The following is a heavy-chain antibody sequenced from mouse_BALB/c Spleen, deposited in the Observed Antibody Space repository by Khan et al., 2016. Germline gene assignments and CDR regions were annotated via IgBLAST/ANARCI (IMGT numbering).Heavy chain of an antibody. CDR1: GFSLTDYA. D-gene: IGHD2-1*01. J-gene: IGHJ4*01. CDR3: ARNGNYYNAMDY. V-gene: IGHV2-6-7*01. CDR2: IWGDGST. Sequence: QVQLKESGPGLVAPSQSLSITCTVSGFSLTDYAVNWVRQPPGKSLEWLGMIWGDGSTDYNSALKSRLSITKDNSKSQVFLKMNSLQTDDTAMYYCARNGNYYNAMDYWGQGTSVTVSS.